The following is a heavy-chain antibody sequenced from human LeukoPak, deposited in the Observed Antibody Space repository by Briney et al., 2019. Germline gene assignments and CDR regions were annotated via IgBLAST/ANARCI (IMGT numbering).Heavy chain of an antibody. D-gene: IGHD6-19*01. J-gene: IGHJ4*02. CDR2: IWNDGNKK. CDR3: ARSSGWYFPHFDY. Sequence: PGRSLRLSCVASGFTFSTYGMHWVRQAPGKGLEWVAIIWNDGNKKYYTDSVEGRFTISRDNSKNTMYLQMNSLRVEDTAVYYCARSSGWYFPHFDYWGQGTLVTVSS. CDR1: GFTFSTYG. V-gene: IGHV3-33*01.